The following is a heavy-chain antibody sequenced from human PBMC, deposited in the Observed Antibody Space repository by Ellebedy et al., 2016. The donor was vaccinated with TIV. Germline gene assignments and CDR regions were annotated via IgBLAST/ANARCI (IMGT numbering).Heavy chain of an antibody. CDR1: GGSISSYY. V-gene: IGHV4-59*08. Sequence: MPSETLSLTCTVSGGSISSYYSSWIRQPPGKGLEWIGYVYYIGSTNSNPSLKSRVTMSVDTSKTQFTLKLNSVAAADTAVYYCASSLDTTMPFDYWGQGTLVTVSS. J-gene: IGHJ4*02. D-gene: IGHD5-18*01. CDR2: VYYIGST. CDR3: ASSLDTTMPFDY.